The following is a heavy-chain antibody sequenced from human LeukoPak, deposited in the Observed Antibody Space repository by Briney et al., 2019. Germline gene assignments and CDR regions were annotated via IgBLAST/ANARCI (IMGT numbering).Heavy chain of an antibody. CDR3: ARGSGYSGRNDY. V-gene: IGHV1-69*05. J-gene: IGHJ4*02. Sequence: SVKVSCKAAGCTFSSYAISWVRQAPGQGLEWMGGIIPNCGTANYAQKFQGRVTITTGESTSTAYMELSSLRSEDTAVYYCARGSGYSGRNDYWGQGTLVTVSS. D-gene: IGHD5-12*01. CDR1: GCTFSSYA. CDR2: IIPNCGTA.